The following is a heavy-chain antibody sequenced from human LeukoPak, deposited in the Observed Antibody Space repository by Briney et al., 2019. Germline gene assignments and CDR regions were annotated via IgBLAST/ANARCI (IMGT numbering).Heavy chain of an antibody. CDR3: ARDKEYSSSWYGHYFDY. V-gene: IGHV3-74*01. CDR2: INSDGSST. CDR1: GFXFSSYW. D-gene: IGHD6-13*01. J-gene: IGHJ4*02. Sequence: GGSLRLSCAASGFXFSSYWIHWVRQAPGKGLVWVSRINSDGSSTSYADSVKGRFTISRDNAKNTLYLQMNSLRAEDTAVYYCARDKEYSSSWYGHYFDYWGQGSLVTVSS.